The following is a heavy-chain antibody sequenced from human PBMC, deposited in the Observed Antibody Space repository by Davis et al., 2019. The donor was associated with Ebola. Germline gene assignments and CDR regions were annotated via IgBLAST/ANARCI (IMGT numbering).Heavy chain of an antibody. CDR2: IFYSGIT. V-gene: IGHV4-34*12. CDR1: GGSFSTYY. D-gene: IGHD3-10*01. J-gene: IGHJ6*04. Sequence: SETLSLTCAVYGGSFSTYYWSWIRQPPGKGLEWIGYIFYSGITYYNPSLKSRVTISVDTSKNQFSLSLRSVTAADTAVYYCARRAGIHSYYGMDVWGKGTTVTVSS. CDR3: ARRAGIHSYYGMDV.